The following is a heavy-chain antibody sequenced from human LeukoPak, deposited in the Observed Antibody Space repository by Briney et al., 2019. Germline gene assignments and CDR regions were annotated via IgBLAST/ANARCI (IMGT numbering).Heavy chain of an antibody. CDR1: GGTFSSYA. CDR3: ASSLVVVPAARGPFDY. V-gene: IGHV1-69*05. CDR2: TIPIFGTA. J-gene: IGHJ4*02. D-gene: IGHD2-2*01. Sequence: SVKVSCKASGGTFSSYAISWVRQAPGQGLEWMGRTIPIFGTANYAQKFQGRVTITTDESTSTAYMELSSLRSEDTAVYYCASSLVVVPAARGPFDYWGQGTLVTVSS.